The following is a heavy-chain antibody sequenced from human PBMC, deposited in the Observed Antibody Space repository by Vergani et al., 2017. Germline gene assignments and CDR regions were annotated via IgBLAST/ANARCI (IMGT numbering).Heavy chain of an antibody. J-gene: IGHJ3*02. CDR1: GFTFSSYS. CDR3: ASGRYYDFWSGYYTDYAFDI. D-gene: IGHD3-3*01. Sequence: EVQLVESGGGLVKPGGSLRLSCAASGFTFSSYSMNWVRQAPGKGLEWVSSISSSSSYIYYADSVKGRFTISRDNAKNSLYLQMNSLRAEDTAVYYCASGRYYDFWSGYYTDYAFDIWGQGTMVTVSS. V-gene: IGHV3-21*01. CDR2: ISSSSSYI.